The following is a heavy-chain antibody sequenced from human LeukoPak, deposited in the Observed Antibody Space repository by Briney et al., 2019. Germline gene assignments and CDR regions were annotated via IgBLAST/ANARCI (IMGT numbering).Heavy chain of an antibody. CDR3: AKLEQYYYDSSGYSN. CDR1: GFTFSSYW. Sequence: GGSLRLSCAASGFTFSSYWMSWVRQAPGKGLEWVSAISGSGGSTYYADSVKGRFTISRDNSKNTLYLQMNSLRAEDTAVYYCAKLEQYYYDSSGYSNWGQGTLVTVSS. V-gene: IGHV3-23*01. CDR2: ISGSGGST. D-gene: IGHD3-22*01. J-gene: IGHJ4*02.